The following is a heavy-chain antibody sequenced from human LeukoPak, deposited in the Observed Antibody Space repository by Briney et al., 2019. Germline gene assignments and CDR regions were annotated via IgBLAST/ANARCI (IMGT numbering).Heavy chain of an antibody. CDR2: IYYSEST. D-gene: IGHD2-21*02. J-gene: IGHJ4*02. CDR1: GGSISSYN. CDR3: ARAGGFTQYCGGDCYPAVIDY. V-gene: IGHV4-59*08. Sequence: SETVSLTCTVSGGSISSYNWSWIRQPPGKGLEWIGYIYYSESTNYNPSLKSRVTISVDTSKNQFSLKLSSVTAADTAVYYCARAGGFTQYCGGDCYPAVIDYWGQGTLVTVSS.